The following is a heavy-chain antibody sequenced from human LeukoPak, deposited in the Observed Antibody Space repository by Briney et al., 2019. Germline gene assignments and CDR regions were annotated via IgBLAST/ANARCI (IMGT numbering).Heavy chain of an antibody. CDR1: GFTFSSYG. J-gene: IGHJ4*02. V-gene: IGHV3-30*02. Sequence: PGGSLRLSCAASGFTFSSYGMHWVRQAPGKGLEWVAFIRYDGSNKYYADSVKGRFTISRDNSKNTLYLQMNSLRAEDTAVYYSAKDGGEYYDSSGYSFDYWGQGTLVTVSS. D-gene: IGHD3-22*01. CDR2: IRYDGSNK. CDR3: AKDGGEYYDSSGYSFDY.